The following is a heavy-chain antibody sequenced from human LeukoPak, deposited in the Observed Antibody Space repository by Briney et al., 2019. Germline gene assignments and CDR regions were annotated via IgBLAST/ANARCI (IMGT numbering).Heavy chain of an antibody. J-gene: IGHJ4*02. CDR1: GGSISSSSYY. V-gene: IGHV4-39*07. CDR2: IYYSGST. CDR3: ARDGKWLLPFDY. D-gene: IGHD3-22*01. Sequence: SETLSLTCTVSGGSISSSSYYWGWIRQPPGKGLEWIGSIYYSGSTYYNPSLKSRVTMSVDTSKNQFSLKLSSVTAADTAVYYCARDGKWLLPFDYWGQGTLVTVSS.